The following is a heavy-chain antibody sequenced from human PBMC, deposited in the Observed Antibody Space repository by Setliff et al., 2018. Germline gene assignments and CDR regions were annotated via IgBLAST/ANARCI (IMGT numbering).Heavy chain of an antibody. J-gene: IGHJ6*03. CDR2: TIPIFGTT. CDR1: GGTFRSYG. D-gene: IGHD3-22*01. CDR3: AREGVDSRSSTDYRYYMDV. Sequence: SVKVSCKASGGTFRSYGISWVRQAPGQGLEWMGGTIPIFGTTNYAQKCQGRVTIITDESTTTAYMELSSLRSDDTAVYYCAREGVDSRSSTDYRYYMDVWGKGTTVTVSS. V-gene: IGHV1-69*05.